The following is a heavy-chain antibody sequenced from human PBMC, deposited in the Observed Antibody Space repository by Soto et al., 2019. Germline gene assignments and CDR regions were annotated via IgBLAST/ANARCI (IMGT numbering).Heavy chain of an antibody. J-gene: IGHJ5*02. CDR2: IYHSGST. CDR1: GGTITSGRSS. V-gene: IGHV4-30-2*06. D-gene: IGHD6-6*01. Sequence: QLQLQESGSGLVKPSQTLSLTCSVSGGTITSGRSSWNWIRQSPGKGLEWIAYIYHSGSTYYNPSLKSRVTISVDRYENQFSLKLTSVTAADTAVYYCVRASVASGPNYFDTWGPGTLVTVSS. CDR3: VRASVASGPNYFDT.